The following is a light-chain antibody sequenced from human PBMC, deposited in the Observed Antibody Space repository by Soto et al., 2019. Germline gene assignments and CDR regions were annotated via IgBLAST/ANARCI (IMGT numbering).Light chain of an antibody. J-gene: IGLJ1*01. Sequence: HSVLTHPASVSGSPGQSITISCTGTSSDVGGYNYVSWYQQHPGKAPKLMIYEVSNRPSGVSNRFSGSKSGNTASLTISGLQDEDAADYYCSSYTSSSPYGFGTGTKVTVL. V-gene: IGLV2-14*01. CDR2: EVS. CDR1: SSDVGGYNY. CDR3: SSYTSSSPYG.